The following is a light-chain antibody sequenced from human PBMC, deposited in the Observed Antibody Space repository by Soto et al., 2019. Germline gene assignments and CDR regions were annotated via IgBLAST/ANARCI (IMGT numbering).Light chain of an antibody. CDR3: QQYDDLPIT. J-gene: IGKJ5*01. V-gene: IGKV1-33*01. Sequence: DIQMSQSPSSLSASLGDRVTITCQASQDIRFYLNWYQHKTGQAPKLLIYDASQLETGVPSRFSGSGSGTDFTFTISSLQPEDFATYYCQQYDDLPITFGQGTRPEIK. CDR1: QDIRFY. CDR2: DAS.